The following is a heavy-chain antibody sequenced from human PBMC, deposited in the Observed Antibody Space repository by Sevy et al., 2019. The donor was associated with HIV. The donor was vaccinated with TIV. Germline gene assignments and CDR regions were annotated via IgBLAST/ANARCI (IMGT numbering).Heavy chain of an antibody. J-gene: IGHJ3*02. CDR3: AREIPDDVSCYYSVDAFDI. D-gene: IGHD3-22*01. CDR1: GGSFSNFP. V-gene: IGHV1-69*13. Sequence: ASVKVSCKASGGSFSNFPVSWVRQAPGQGLEWMGMIISKFGTTDYAQKFQGRVTITADESTTTAYMELTSLRSDDTAVYYCAREIPDDVSCYYSVDAFDIWGQGTKVTVSS. CDR2: IISKFGTT.